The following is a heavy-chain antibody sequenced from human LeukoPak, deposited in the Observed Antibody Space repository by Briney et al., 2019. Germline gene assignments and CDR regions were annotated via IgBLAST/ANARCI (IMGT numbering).Heavy chain of an antibody. Sequence: SQTLSLTCTVSGGSISSGGYYWSWIRQHPGKGLEWVGYIYYSGSTYYNPSLKSRVTISVDTSKNQSSLKLSSVTAADTAVYYCARVGSGSYYNLFDYWGQGTLVTVSS. CDR2: IYYSGST. CDR1: GGSISSGGYY. J-gene: IGHJ4*02. D-gene: IGHD3-10*01. CDR3: ARVGSGSYYNLFDY. V-gene: IGHV4-31*03.